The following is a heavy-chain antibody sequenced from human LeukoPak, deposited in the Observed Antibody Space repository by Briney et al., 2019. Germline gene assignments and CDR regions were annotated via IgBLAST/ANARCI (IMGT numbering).Heavy chain of an antibody. CDR1: GGTFSSYA. Sequence: SVKVSCKASGGTFSSYAISWVRQAPGQGLEWMGGIILIFGTANYAQKFQGRVTITADESTSTAYMELSSLRSEDTAVYYCARGPLKINTIIGTLSPRGYFDYWGQGTLVTVSS. J-gene: IGHJ4*02. CDR2: IILIFGTA. V-gene: IGHV1-69*13. CDR3: ARGPLKINTIIGTLSPRGYFDY. D-gene: IGHD5-24*01.